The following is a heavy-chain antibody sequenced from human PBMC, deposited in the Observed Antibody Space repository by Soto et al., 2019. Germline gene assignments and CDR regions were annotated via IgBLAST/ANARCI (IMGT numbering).Heavy chain of an antibody. CDR3: AKGSDSSGYYSPFDY. D-gene: IGHD3-22*01. V-gene: IGHV3-30*18. CDR2: ISYDGSNK. CDR1: GFTFSSYG. J-gene: IGHJ4*02. Sequence: QVQLVESGGGVVQPGRSLRLSCAASGFTFSSYGMHWVRQAPGKGLEWVAVISYDGSNKYYADSVKGRFTISRDNSKNTLYLQMNSLRAEDTAVYYCAKGSDSSGYYSPFDYWGQGTLVTVSS.